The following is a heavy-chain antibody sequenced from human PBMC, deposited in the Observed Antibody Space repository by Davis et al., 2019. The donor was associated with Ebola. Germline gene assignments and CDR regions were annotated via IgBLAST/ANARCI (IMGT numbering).Heavy chain of an antibody. V-gene: IGHV1-18*01. CDR3: ARDLVLITFGGVREPYGMDV. J-gene: IGHJ6*04. CDR1: GYTFTSHG. CDR2: ISVYNGKR. D-gene: IGHD3-16*01. Sequence: ASVKVSCKASGYTFTSHGISWVRQAPGQGLEWMGWISVYNGKRNYAQNLQGRVTMTTDTSTNTAYMELRSLRSDDTAVYYCARDLVLITFGGVREPYGMDVWGKGTSVTVSS.